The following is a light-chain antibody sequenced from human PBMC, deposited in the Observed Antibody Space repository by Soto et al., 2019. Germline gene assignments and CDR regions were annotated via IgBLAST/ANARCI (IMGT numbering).Light chain of an antibody. Sequence: MTQSPATLSLSPGETATLSCRCSQSVSSSYLAWYQQKPGQAPRLLIYGASSRATGIPDRFSGSGSGTDFTLIISRLEPEDFAMYYCQQYGSSPRTFGQGTKVDIK. V-gene: IGKV3-20*01. J-gene: IGKJ1*01. CDR1: QSVSSSY. CDR3: QQYGSSPRT. CDR2: GAS.